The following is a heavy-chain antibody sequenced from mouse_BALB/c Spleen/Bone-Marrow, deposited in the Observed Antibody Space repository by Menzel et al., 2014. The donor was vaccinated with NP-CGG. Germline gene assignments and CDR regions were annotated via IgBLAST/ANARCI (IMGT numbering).Heavy chain of an antibody. J-gene: IGHJ2*01. V-gene: IGHV1-80*01. Sequence: QVQLQQPGAELVRPGSSVKISCKASGYAFSSYWVNWVKQRPGQGLEWIGQIYPGDGDTNYSGKFKGKATLTADESSSTAYMQLSCLTSEDSAVYFCAFGNYDFDYWGQGTTLTVSS. CDR1: GYAFSSYW. D-gene: IGHD2-1*01. CDR2: IYPGDGDT. CDR3: AFGNYDFDY.